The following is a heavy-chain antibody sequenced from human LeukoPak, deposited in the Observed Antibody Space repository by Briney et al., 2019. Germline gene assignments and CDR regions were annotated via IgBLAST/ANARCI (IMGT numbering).Heavy chain of an antibody. CDR2: IWYDGSNK. CDR1: GFTFSSYG. D-gene: IGHD5-18*01. Sequence: GGSLRLSCAASGFTFSSYGMHWVRQAPGKGLEWVAAIWYDGSNKYYADSVKGRFTISRDNSKNTLYLQMNSLRAEDTAVYYCARDTHTAMDYWGQGTLVTVSS. V-gene: IGHV3-33*01. J-gene: IGHJ4*02. CDR3: ARDTHTAMDY.